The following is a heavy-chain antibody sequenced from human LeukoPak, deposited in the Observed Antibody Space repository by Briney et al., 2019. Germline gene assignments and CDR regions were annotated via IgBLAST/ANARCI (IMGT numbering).Heavy chain of an antibody. CDR1: GGTFSSYA. CDR3: ARENHCSGGSCYYFDY. Sequence: GASVKVSCKASGGTFSSYAISWVRQAPGQGLEWMGIINPSGGSTSYAQKFQGRVTMTRDTSTSTVYMELSSLRSEDTAVYYCARENHCSGGSCYYFDYWGQGTLVTVSS. D-gene: IGHD2-15*01. V-gene: IGHV1-46*01. J-gene: IGHJ4*02. CDR2: INPSGGST.